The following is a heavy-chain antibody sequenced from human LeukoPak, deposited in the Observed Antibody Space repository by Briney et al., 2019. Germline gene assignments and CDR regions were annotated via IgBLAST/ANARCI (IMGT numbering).Heavy chain of an antibody. J-gene: IGHJ3*02. CDR3: ARDLQWELLPTAFDI. CDR2: IRYDGNNK. CDR1: GFTFSSYG. V-gene: IGHV3-30*02. D-gene: IGHD1-26*01. Sequence: PGGSLRLSCEASGFTFSSYGIHWVRQAPGKGLEWVTFIRYDGNNKYYADSVKGRFTISRDNSKHTVYLQMNSLRAEDTAVYYCARDLQWELLPTAFDIWGQGTMVTVSS.